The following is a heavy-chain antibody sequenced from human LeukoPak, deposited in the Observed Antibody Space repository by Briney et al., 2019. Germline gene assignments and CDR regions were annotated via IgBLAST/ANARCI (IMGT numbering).Heavy chain of an antibody. V-gene: IGHV3-23*01. Sequence: GGSLRLSCAASGFTFSNYGMGWVRQAPGKGLEWVSSISRSGGSTHYADSVKGRFVISRDTSKNTLHLQMNSLTAGDTAVYYCARKGAGLDAFDLWGQGTVVTVSS. CDR2: ISRSGGST. CDR1: GFTFSNYG. D-gene: IGHD3/OR15-3a*01. CDR3: ARKGAGLDAFDL. J-gene: IGHJ3*01.